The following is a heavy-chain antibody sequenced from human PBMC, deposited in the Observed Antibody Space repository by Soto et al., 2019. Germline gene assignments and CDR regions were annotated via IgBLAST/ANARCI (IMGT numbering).Heavy chain of an antibody. CDR1: GFTVSGSA. CDR2: IRSKVNSYAT. J-gene: IGHJ4*02. D-gene: IGHD3-22*01. CDR3: VRRSQDDSTGYFAY. V-gene: IGHV3-73*02. Sequence: EVQLVESGGGLVQPGGSLKLSCAASGFTVSGSAMHWVRQASGKGLEWVGRIRSKVNSYATACAASVKGRFTISRDESKNTVYLQMNSLQLEDTAVYYCVRRSQDDSTGYFAYWGQGTLVTVSS.